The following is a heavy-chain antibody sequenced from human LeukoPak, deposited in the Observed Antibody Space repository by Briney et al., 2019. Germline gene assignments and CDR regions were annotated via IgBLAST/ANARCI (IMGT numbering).Heavy chain of an antibody. V-gene: IGHV3-30*02. D-gene: IGHD3-22*01. CDR3: ARTYRYDSSGYYVDY. CDR2: IRYDGSNK. J-gene: IGHJ4*02. CDR1: GFTFSSYG. Sequence: GGSLRLSCAASGFTFSSYGMHWVRQAPGKGLEWVAFIRYDGSNKYYADSVKGRFTISRDNSKNTLYLQMNSLRAEDTAVYYCARTYRYDSSGYYVDYWGQGTLVTVSS.